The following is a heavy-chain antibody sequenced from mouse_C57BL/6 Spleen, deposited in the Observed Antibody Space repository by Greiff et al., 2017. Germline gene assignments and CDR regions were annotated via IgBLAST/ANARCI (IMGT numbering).Heavy chain of an antibody. CDR2: ISSGSSTI. J-gene: IGHJ3*01. V-gene: IGHV5-17*01. D-gene: IGHD2-2*01. CDR1: GFTFSDYG. Sequence: EVQLVESGGGLVKPGGSLKLSCAASGFTFSDYGMHWVRQAPEKGLEWVAYISSGSSTIYYADTVKGRFTISRDNAKNTLFLQMTRLRSEDTAMYYCARGLYGYDAWFAYWGQGTLVTVAA. CDR3: ARGLYGYDAWFAY.